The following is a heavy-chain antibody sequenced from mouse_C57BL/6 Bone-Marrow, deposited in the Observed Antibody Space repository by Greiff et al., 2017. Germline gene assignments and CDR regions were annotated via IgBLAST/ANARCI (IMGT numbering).Heavy chain of an antibody. CDR2: ISDGGSYT. Sequence: EVMLVESGGGLVKPGGSLKLSCAASGYTFSSYAMSWVRQTPEKRLEWVATISDGGSYTYSPDNVKGRFTITRDNAKNNLYLQMSHLKSEDTAMYYCARDQVTRAMDYWGQGTSVTVSS. V-gene: IGHV5-4*01. CDR3: ARDQVTRAMDY. CDR1: GYTFSSYA. D-gene: IGHD2-13*01. J-gene: IGHJ4*01.